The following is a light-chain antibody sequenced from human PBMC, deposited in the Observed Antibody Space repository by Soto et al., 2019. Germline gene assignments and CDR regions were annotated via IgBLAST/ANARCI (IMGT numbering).Light chain of an antibody. CDR1: QSVSSN. CDR2: GAS. CDR3: QQYNNWPPPLT. Sequence: EIVMTQSPATLSVSHGERATLSCRASQSVSSNLAWYQQKPGQAPRLLIYGASTRATGIPARFSGSGSGTEFTLTISSLQSEDFAVYYCQQYNNWPPPLTFGGGTKVEIK. J-gene: IGKJ4*01. V-gene: IGKV3-15*01.